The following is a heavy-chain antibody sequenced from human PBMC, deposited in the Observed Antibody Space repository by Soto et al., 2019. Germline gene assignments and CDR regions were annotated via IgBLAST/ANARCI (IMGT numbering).Heavy chain of an antibody. CDR3: GKERRGSGWSVCNF. Sequence: VQLLESGGGLVQPGGSLRLSCAASGFTFRDYAMNWVRLSPGKGLEWVSDISGNGDSARHADSVKGRFTISRDNSRNTLYLQMNSPRVDDTAVYYCGKERRGSGWSVCNFWGQGTLVTVSS. D-gene: IGHD6-19*01. CDR1: GFTFRDYA. J-gene: IGHJ4*02. V-gene: IGHV3-23*01. CDR2: ISGNGDSA.